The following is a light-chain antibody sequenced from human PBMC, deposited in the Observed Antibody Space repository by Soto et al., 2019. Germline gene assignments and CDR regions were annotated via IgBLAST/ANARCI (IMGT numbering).Light chain of an antibody. J-gene: IGLJ3*02. V-gene: IGLV2-8*01. CDR2: EVT. Sequence: QSVLTQPPSASGSPGQSVTISCTGTSGDVGGYNYVSWYQQHPGKAPKLMIYEVTQRPSGVPDRFSGSKSGNTASLTVSGLQAEDEADYYCSSYAGSNNLLFGGGTKLPVL. CDR3: SSYAGSNNLL. CDR1: SGDVGGYNY.